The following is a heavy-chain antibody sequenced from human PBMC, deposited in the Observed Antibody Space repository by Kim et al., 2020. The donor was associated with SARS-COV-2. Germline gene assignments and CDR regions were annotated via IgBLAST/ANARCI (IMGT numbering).Heavy chain of an antibody. CDR3: ARPYGLGSYGDFYYGMDV. D-gene: IGHD3-10*01. CDR2: IYYSGST. Sequence: SETLSLTCTVSGGSISSSSYYWGWIRQPPGKGLEWIGSIYYSGSTYYNPSLKSRVTISVDTSKNQFSLKLSSVTAADTAVYYCARPYGLGSYGDFYYGMDVWGQRTTVTVSS. J-gene: IGHJ6*02. V-gene: IGHV4-39*01. CDR1: GGSISSSSYY.